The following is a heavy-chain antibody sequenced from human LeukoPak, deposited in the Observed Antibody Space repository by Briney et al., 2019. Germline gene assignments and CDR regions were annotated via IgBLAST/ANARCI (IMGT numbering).Heavy chain of an antibody. V-gene: IGHV3-48*03. Sequence: PGGSLRLSCAASGFTFSSYEMNWVRQAPGKGLEWVSYISSSGSTIYYADSVKGRFTISRDNAKNSLYLQMNSLRAEDTAVYYCARGRPYCGGDCYLGYWGQGTLVTVSS. CDR2: ISSSGSTI. D-gene: IGHD2-21*02. CDR3: ARGRPYCGGDCYLGY. CDR1: GFTFSSYE. J-gene: IGHJ4*02.